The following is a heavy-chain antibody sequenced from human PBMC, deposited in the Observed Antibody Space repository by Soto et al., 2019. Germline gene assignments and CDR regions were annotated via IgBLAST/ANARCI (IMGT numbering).Heavy chain of an antibody. V-gene: IGHV3-30-3*01. CDR1: GFTFSSYA. J-gene: IGHJ4*02. CDR3: ARELTVAGPKFEY. D-gene: IGHD6-19*01. CDR2: ISYDGSNK. Sequence: PGGSLRLSCAASGFTFSSYAMHWVRQAPGKGLEWVAVISYDGSNKYYADSVKGRFTISRDNSKNTLYLQMNSLRAEDTAVYYCARELTVAGPKFEYWGQGTLVTVSS.